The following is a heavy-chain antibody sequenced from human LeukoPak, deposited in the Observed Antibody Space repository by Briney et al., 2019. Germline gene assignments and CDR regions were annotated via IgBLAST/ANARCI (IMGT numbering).Heavy chain of an antibody. CDR3: ARDLFVGVTTVLGQ. CDR1: GGSISSYY. Sequence: SETLSLTCTVSGGSISSYYWGWIRQPPGKGLEWIGSIYHSGSTYYNPSLKSRVTISVDTSKNQFSLKLSSVTAADTAVYYCARDLFVGVTTVLGQWGQGTLVTVSS. D-gene: IGHD1-26*01. J-gene: IGHJ4*02. V-gene: IGHV4-38-2*02. CDR2: IYHSGST.